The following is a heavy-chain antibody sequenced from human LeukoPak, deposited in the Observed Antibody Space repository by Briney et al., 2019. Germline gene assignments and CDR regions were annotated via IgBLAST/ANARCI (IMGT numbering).Heavy chain of an antibody. J-gene: IGHJ4*02. CDR3: ARHGNYNWNDGRTFDY. CDR2: IYYSGTT. CDR1: GYPIGSGYS. D-gene: IGHD1-1*01. V-gene: IGHV4-38-2*01. Sequence: SETLSLTCGVSGYPIGSGYSWGWIRQPPGRGLEWIATIYYSGTTYYNPSLKSRITISMDTSKNQFSLKLTSVTAADTALYYCARHGNYNWNDGRTFDYWGQGTLVTVSS.